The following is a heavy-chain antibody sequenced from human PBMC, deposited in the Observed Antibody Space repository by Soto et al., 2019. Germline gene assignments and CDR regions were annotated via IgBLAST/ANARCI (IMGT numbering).Heavy chain of an antibody. V-gene: IGHV3-48*02. CDR1: GFSFSTYS. CDR2: ISSGSDII. D-gene: IGHD3-22*01. Sequence: GGSLRLSCAASGFSFSTYSMNWVRQAPGKGLEWVSYISSGSDIIYYADSVKGRFTISRDNAKNSLDLLLNSLRDEDTGVYYCARSPPTLLKNYDLVVWGQGTLVTVSS. J-gene: IGHJ4*02. CDR3: ARSPPTLLKNYDLVV.